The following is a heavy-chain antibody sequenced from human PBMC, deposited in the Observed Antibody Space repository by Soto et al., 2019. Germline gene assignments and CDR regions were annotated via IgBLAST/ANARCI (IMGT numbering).Heavy chain of an antibody. D-gene: IGHD1-26*01. J-gene: IGHJ2*01. Sequence: SETLSLTCAVYGGSFSGYYWSWIRQPPGKGLEWIGEINHSGSTNYNPSLKSRVTISVDTSKNQFSLKLSSVTAADTAVYYCARGLGATSWYFDLWGRGTLVTVSS. CDR2: INHSGST. CDR3: ARGLGATSWYFDL. CDR1: GGSFSGYY. V-gene: IGHV4-34*01.